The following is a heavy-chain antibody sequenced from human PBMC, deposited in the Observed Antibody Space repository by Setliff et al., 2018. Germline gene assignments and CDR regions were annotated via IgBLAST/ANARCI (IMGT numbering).Heavy chain of an antibody. D-gene: IGHD1-7*01. J-gene: IGHJ4*02. CDR1: GATFTNYA. CDR2: ISAHNGNT. V-gene: IGHV1-18*01. CDR3: ARYITGTTPADY. Sequence: GASVKVSCKASGATFTNYAITWVRQAPGQGLEWMGWISAHNGNTNYAQKLQGRVTMTTDTSTSTAYMELRSLRSDDTAVYYCARYITGTTPADYWGQGTLVTVSS.